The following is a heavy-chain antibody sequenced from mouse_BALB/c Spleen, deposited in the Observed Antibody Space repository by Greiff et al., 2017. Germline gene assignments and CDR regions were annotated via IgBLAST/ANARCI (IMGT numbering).Heavy chain of an antibody. D-gene: IGHD1-2*01. CDR3: AKARVITTATGYAMDY. V-gene: IGHV1-7*01. CDR1: GYTFTSYW. CDR2: INPSTGYT. Sequence: QVQLKESGAELAKPGASVKMSCKASGYTFTSYWMHWVKQRPGQGLEWIGYINPSTGYTEYNQKFKDKATLTADKSSSTAYMQLSSLTSEDSAVYYCAKARVITTATGYAMDYWGQGTSVTVSS. J-gene: IGHJ4*01.